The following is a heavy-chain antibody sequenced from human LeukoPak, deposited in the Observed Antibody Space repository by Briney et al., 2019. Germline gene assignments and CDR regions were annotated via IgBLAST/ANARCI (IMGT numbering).Heavy chain of an antibody. CDR1: GFTFSSYW. CDR3: ARDFRYYGMDV. J-gene: IGHJ6*02. CDR2: IYSGGST. V-gene: IGHV3-66*01. Sequence: GGSLRLSCAASGFTFSSYWMSWVRQAPGKGLEWVSVIYSGGSTYYADSVKGRFTISRDNSKNTLYLQMNSLRAEDTAVYYCARDFRYYGMDVWGQGTTVTVSS.